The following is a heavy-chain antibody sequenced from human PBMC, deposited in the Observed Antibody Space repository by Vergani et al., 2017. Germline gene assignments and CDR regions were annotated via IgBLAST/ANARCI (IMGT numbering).Heavy chain of an antibody. CDR3: ARGGSSAYYFDY. J-gene: IGHJ4*02. CDR1: GITFNSYA. CDR2: ISSSSSYI. Sequence: EEQLLETGGGLVQPGGSLRLSCAASGITFNSYARSWVRQAPGKGLEWVSSISSSSSYIYYADTVKGRFTISRDNAKNSLYLQMNSLRAEDTAVYYCARGGSSAYYFDYWGQGTLVTVSS. D-gene: IGHD6-6*01. V-gene: IGHV3-21*01.